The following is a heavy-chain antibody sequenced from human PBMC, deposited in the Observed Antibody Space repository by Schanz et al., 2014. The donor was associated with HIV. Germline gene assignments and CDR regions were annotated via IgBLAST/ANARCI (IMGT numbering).Heavy chain of an antibody. CDR2: INSNEGTT. Sequence: VQLVESGGGVVQPGRSLRLSCAASGFTFSSYAMTWVRQAPGKGLVWVSRINSNEGTTDYADSVKGRFTISRDNAKNTLYLQMNSLRAEDTAVYYCVRLMSSDYDFYHYGMDVWGQGTTVIVSS. D-gene: IGHD4-17*01. J-gene: IGHJ6*02. CDR3: VRLMSSDYDFYHYGMDV. CDR1: GFTFSSYA. V-gene: IGHV3-74*02.